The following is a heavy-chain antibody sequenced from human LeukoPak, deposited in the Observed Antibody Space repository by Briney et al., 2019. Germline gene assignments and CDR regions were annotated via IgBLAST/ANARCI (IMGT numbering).Heavy chain of an antibody. CDR3: ASRPRGIWGSYRYDD. D-gene: IGHD3-16*02. CDR1: GFTFSSYG. Sequence: GGSLRLSCAASGFTFSSYGMHWVRQAPGKGLEWVAVISYDGSNKYYADSVKGRFTISRDNSKNTLYLQMNSLRAEDTAVYYCASRPRGIWGSYRYDDWGQGTLVTVSS. V-gene: IGHV3-30*03. J-gene: IGHJ4*02. CDR2: ISYDGSNK.